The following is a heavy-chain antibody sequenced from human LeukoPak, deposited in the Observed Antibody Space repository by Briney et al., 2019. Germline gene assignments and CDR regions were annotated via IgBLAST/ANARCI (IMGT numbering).Heavy chain of an antibody. D-gene: IGHD5-24*01. CDR3: ARVRGARVRWLQWAFDY. J-gene: IGHJ4*02. V-gene: IGHV4-34*01. Sequence: SETLSLTCAVYGGSFSGYYWGWIRQPPGKGLEWIGEINHSGSTNYNPSLKSRVTISVDTSKNQFSLKLSSVTAADTAVYYCARVRGARVRWLQWAFDYWGQGTLVTVSS. CDR1: GGSFSGYY. CDR2: INHSGST.